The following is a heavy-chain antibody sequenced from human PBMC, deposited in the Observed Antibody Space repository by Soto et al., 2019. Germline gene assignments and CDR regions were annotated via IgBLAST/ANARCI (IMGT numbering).Heavy chain of an antibody. CDR1: GFSLSTSGVG. CDR3: AHIRGGYNWNDGDFDY. V-gene: IGHV2-5*02. D-gene: IGHD1-1*01. J-gene: IGHJ4*02. CDR2: IYWDDDK. Sequence: QITLKESGPMLVKPTQTLTLTCTFSGFSLSTSGVGVGWIRQPPGKALECLALIYWDDDKPYNPSLRSRLTIPKHTPKIQVVLTITNIAPVDTATYYCAHIRGGYNWNDGDFDYWGPGTLVTVSS.